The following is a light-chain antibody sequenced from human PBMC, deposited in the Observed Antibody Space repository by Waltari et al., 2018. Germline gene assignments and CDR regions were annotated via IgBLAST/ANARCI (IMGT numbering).Light chain of an antibody. V-gene: IGLV2-14*03. Sequence: HHQHPDTAPKHMIFAVSMRPSGFSDRFSGTKSGNTASLTISGLHTDDESDYYCSSYTSTNTVIFGGGTKVTVL. CDR2: AVS. CDR3: SSYTSTNTVI. J-gene: IGLJ2*01.